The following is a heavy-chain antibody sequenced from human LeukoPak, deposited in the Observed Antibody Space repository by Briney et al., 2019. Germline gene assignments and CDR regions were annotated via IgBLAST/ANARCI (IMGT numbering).Heavy chain of an antibody. V-gene: IGHV3-11*04. CDR1: GVTFSDYY. D-gene: IGHD3-10*01. CDR2: IGTGATIT. Sequence: GGSLRLSCAASGVTFSDYYMSWIRQAPGKGLQWVSYIGTGATITYYADSVKGRFTISRDNAKNSLYLQMNSLRAEDTAMYYCARDGWFGDNNWFDPWGQGTLVTVSS. CDR3: ARDGWFGDNNWFDP. J-gene: IGHJ5*02.